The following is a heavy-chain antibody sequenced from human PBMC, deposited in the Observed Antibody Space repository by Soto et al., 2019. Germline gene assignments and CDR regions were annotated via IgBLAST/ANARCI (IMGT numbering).Heavy chain of an antibody. Sequence: GGSLRLSCAASGFTFSDYYMSWIRQAPGKGLEWVSYISSSSSYTNYADSVKGRFTISRDNAKNSLYLQMNSLRAEDTAVYYCSRSTAPLYGMDVWGQGTTVTVSS. V-gene: IGHV3-11*06. CDR1: GFTFSDYY. CDR2: ISSSSSYT. CDR3: SRSTAPLYGMDV. J-gene: IGHJ6*02. D-gene: IGHD5-18*01.